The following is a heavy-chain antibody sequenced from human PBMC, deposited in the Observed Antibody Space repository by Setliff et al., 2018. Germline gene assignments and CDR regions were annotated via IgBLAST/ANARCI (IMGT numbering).Heavy chain of an antibody. CDR2: IYYSGST. Sequence: PSETLSLTCTVSGGSISSSSYYWGWIRQPPGKGLEWIGSIYYSGSTYYSPSLKSRVTISVDTSKYQFSLKLSTVTAADTAVYYCASTDYDILTGYYPYGMDVWGQGTTVTVS. J-gene: IGHJ6*02. D-gene: IGHD3-9*01. CDR3: ASTDYDILTGYYPYGMDV. CDR1: GGSISSSSYY. V-gene: IGHV4-39*07.